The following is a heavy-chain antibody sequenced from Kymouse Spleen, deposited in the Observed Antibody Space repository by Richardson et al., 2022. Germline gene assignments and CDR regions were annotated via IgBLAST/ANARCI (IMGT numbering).Heavy chain of an antibody. Sequence: QVQLVQSGAEVKKPGASVKVSCKASGYTFTSYGISWVRQAPGQGLEWMGWISAYNGNTNYAQKLQGRVTMTTDTSTSTAYMELRSLRSDDTAVYYCARDDILTGYYNYYYYYYGMDVWGQGTTVTVSS. CDR2: ISAYNGNT. CDR1: GYTFTSYG. CDR3: ARDDILTGYYNYYYYYYGMDV. V-gene: IGHV1-18*01. D-gene: IGHD3-9*01. J-gene: IGHJ6*02.